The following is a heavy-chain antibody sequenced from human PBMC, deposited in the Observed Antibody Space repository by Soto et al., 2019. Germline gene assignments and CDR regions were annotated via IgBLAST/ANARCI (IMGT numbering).Heavy chain of an antibody. CDR3: ARVSKVSFLWRVLDY. J-gene: IGHJ4*02. CDR2: IYHSGST. Sequence: QVQLQESGPGLVKPSGTLSLTCAVSGGSISSSNWWSWVRQPPGKGLEWIGEIYHSGSTNYNPSLKRRVTISVDKSKNQFSLKLSSVTAADTAVYYCARVSKVSFLWRVLDYWGQGTLVTVSS. D-gene: IGHD6-19*01. V-gene: IGHV4-4*02. CDR1: GGSISSSNW.